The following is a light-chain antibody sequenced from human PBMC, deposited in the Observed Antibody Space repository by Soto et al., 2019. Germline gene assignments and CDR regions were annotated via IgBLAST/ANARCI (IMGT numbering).Light chain of an antibody. V-gene: IGKV3-11*01. CDR3: QQYNNWPSIT. J-gene: IGKJ5*01. CDR1: QSVGNN. Sequence: EIVLTQSPATLSLSPGERATLSCRASQSVGNNLAWYQQKPGQAPGLLIYEASTRATGIPARFSGSGSGTDFTLTIIRLEPEDFAVYYCQQYNNWPSITFGQGTRLEIK. CDR2: EAS.